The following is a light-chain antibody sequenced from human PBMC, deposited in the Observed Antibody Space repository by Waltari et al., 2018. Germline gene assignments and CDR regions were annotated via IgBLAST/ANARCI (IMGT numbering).Light chain of an antibody. CDR3: STWDSSLSYWV. CDR1: SDNVANEG. CDR2: RND. J-gene: IGLJ3*02. Sequence: QAGLTQPPSVSKGLRQTATLTCTGNSDNVANEGVSWLHQHQGHPPKLLSYRNDNRPAGIAERFSASRSGNTASLTITGLQPEDEADYYCSTWDSSLSYWVFGGGTKLTVL. V-gene: IGLV10-54*04.